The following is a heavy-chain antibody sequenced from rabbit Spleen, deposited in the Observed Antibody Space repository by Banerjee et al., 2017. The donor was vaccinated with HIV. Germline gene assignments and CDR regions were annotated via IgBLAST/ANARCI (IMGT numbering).Heavy chain of an antibody. Sequence: QQQLVESGGDLVKPEASLTLTCTASGFSFSSGYWICWVRQAPGKGLEWIACIYAGSGGSTDYATWAKGRFTISKTSSTTVTLQMTSLTAADTATYFCSGDYNGVYPGYGYVDLWGQGTLVTVS. CDR2: IYAGSGGST. CDR3: SGDYNGVYPGYGYVDL. J-gene: IGHJ3*01. V-gene: IGHV1S45*01. CDR1: GFSFSSGYW. D-gene: IGHD7-1*01.